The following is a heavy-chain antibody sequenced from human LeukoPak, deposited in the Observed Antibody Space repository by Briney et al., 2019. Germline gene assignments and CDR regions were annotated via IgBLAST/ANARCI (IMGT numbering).Heavy chain of an antibody. CDR2: ISWNSGSI. Sequence: GRSLRLSCAASGFTFDDYAMHWVRHAPGKGLEWVSGISWNSGSIAYADSVKGRFAISRDNAKNSLYLQMNSLRAEDTALYYCAKDRYSSNWYYFDYWGQGTLVTVSS. CDR3: AKDRYSSNWYYFDY. V-gene: IGHV3-9*01. CDR1: GFTFDDYA. D-gene: IGHD6-13*01. J-gene: IGHJ4*02.